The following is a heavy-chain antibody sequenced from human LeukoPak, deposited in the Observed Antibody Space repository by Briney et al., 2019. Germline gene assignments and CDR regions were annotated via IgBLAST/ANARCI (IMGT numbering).Heavy chain of an antibody. V-gene: IGHV1-2*02. CDR1: GYTFTSYG. CDR2: INPNSGGT. J-gene: IGHJ6*03. CDR3: ARVLIGDPLSYYYYYMDV. Sequence: ASVKVSCKASGYTFTSYGISWVRQAPGQGLEWMGWINPNSGGTNYAQKFQGRVTMTRDTSISTAYMELSRLRSDDTAVYYCARVLIGDPLSYYYYYMDVWGKGTTVTVSS. D-gene: IGHD2-21*02.